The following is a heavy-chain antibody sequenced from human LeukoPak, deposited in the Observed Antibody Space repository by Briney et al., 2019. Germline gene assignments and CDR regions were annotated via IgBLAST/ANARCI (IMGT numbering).Heavy chain of an antibody. Sequence: GGSLRLSCAASGFTFSSYWMHWVRQAPGKGLVWVSRINSDGSSTVYADSVKGRFTISRDNAKNTLYLQMNSLRAEDTAVYYCARDHDEMTTVTSFDYWGQGTLVTVSS. J-gene: IGHJ4*02. CDR1: GFTFSSYW. CDR2: INSDGSST. D-gene: IGHD4-17*01. V-gene: IGHV3-74*01. CDR3: ARDHDEMTTVTSFDY.